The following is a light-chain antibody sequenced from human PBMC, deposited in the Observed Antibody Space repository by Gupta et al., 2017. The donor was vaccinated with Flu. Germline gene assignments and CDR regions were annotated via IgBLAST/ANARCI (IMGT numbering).Light chain of an antibody. CDR3: SSYTVSNTWV. V-gene: IGLV2-14*01. CDR1: SSDVGGHKY. J-gene: IGLJ3*02. CDR2: WVS. Sequence: QSALTQPASVPGSPAQSLSISCTGTSSDVGGHKYVSWYQQHAGKAPKVIIYWVSSRPSGVSNRFSGSKSGNTASLIMSGLQADDEANYYCSSYTVSNTWVFGGGTKVTVL.